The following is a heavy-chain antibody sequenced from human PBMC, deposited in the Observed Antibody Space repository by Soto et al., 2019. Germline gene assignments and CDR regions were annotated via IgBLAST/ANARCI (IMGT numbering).Heavy chain of an antibody. CDR3: ASYETFTETYDFCY. CDR2: LNCNDAWT. CDR1: GYTFTTYY. D-gene: IGHD3-22*01. V-gene: IGHV1-46*01. J-gene: IGHJ4*02. Sequence: QVQLVQSGAEVKKPGASVKVSCRTSGYTFTTYYMHWVRPAPGQVPEWMGLLNCNDAWTAYALQFQGRVSITRDTYSSTVYMELNSLRSEDTAIYYCASYETFTETYDFCYWGQGTLVTVSS.